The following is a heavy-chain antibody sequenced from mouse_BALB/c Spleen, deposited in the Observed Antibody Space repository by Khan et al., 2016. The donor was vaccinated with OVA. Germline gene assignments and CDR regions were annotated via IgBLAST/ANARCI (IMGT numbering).Heavy chain of an antibody. CDR2: ISYSGNT. CDR3: SRVYGGDVDY. CDR1: GYSITSDYA. V-gene: IGHV3-2*02. Sequence: EVQLQESGPGLVKPSQSLSLTCTVTGYSITSDYAWNWIRQFPGNKLEWMGFISYSGNTKYNPSLKSRFSITRDPSKNQFFLQLNSVTTEDTATYYCSRVYGGDVDYWGQGTSLTVSS. J-gene: IGHJ2*02. D-gene: IGHD1-1*01.